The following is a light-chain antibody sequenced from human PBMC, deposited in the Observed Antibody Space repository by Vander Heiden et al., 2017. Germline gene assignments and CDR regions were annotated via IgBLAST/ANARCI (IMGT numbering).Light chain of an antibody. Sequence: DIQMTQSPSSLSASVGDRVTITYQASQDISNYLNWYQQKPGKAPKLLIYDASNLETGVPSRFSGSGSGTDFTFTISSLQPEDIATYYCQQDDNLPYTFGQGTKLEIK. CDR3: QQDDNLPYT. CDR2: DAS. J-gene: IGKJ2*01. V-gene: IGKV1-33*01. CDR1: QDISNY.